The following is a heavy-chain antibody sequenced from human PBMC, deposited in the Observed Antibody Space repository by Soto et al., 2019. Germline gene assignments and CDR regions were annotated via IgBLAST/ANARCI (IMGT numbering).Heavy chain of an antibody. D-gene: IGHD2-2*01. CDR3: ARGLLGGAAI. J-gene: IGHJ4*02. V-gene: IGHV4-34*01. Sequence: PSETLSLTCAVYGGSFSGYYWSWIRQPPGKGLEWIGEINHSGSTNYNLSLTSRVTISVDTSKNQFSLKLSSVTAADTAVYYCARGLLGGAAIWGQGTLVT. CDR1: GGSFSGYY. CDR2: INHSGST.